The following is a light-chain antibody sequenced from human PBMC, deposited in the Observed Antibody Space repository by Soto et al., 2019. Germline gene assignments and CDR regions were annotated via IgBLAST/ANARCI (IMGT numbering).Light chain of an antibody. V-gene: IGLV2-14*01. CDR3: SSYTSSSTLVV. CDR1: SSDVGGYNY. Sequence: QSALTQPASVSGSLGQSITISCTGSSSDVGGYNYVSWYQQHPGKAPKLMIYEVNIRPSGVSNRFSGAKSGNTASLTISGLQAEDEAEYYCSSYTSSSTLVVFGGGIKLTVL. J-gene: IGLJ2*01. CDR2: EVN.